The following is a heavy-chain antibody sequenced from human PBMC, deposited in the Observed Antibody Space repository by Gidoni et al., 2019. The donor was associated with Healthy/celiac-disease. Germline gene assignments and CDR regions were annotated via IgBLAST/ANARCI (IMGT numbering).Heavy chain of an antibody. CDR3: ARGVGGFLEWLPDHQAHWFDP. D-gene: IGHD3-3*01. Sequence: QLPLQESGSGLVQPSQTLSLTCAVSGGSISSGGYSWSWIRQPPGKGLEWIGYFFHSGSPYYNPALKSRVTISEDRSKNQFSLKRSSGTAADTAGYYWARGVGGFLEWLPDHQAHWFDPWGQGTLVTVSS. CDR2: FFHSGSP. J-gene: IGHJ5*02. V-gene: IGHV4-30-2*01. CDR1: GGSISSGGYS.